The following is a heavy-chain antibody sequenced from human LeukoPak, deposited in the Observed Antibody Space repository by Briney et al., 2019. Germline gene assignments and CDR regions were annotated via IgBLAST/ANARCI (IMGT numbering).Heavy chain of an antibody. Sequence: GGSLRLSCAASGFDLSTYEMNWVRQAPGKGLEWIADITISGHTKNYADSVKGRFSIFRDNARTSLYLQMHSLRVEDTGVYYCARGDPHADLWGQGTLVTVSS. J-gene: IGHJ5*02. CDR1: GFDLSTYE. V-gene: IGHV3-48*03. CDR3: ARGDPHADL. CDR2: ITISGHTK. D-gene: IGHD5-24*01.